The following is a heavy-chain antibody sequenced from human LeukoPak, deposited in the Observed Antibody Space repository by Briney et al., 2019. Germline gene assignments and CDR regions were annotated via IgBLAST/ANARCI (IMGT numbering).Heavy chain of an antibody. J-gene: IGHJ4*02. CDR1: GYTFTGYY. CDR2: ISAYNGNT. D-gene: IGHD5-12*01. Sequence: ASVKVSCEASGYTFTGYYMHWVRQAPGQGLEWMGWISAYNGNTNYAQKLQGRVTMTTDTSTSTAYMELRSLRSDDTAVCYCARGVATIYFDYWGQGTLVTVSS. V-gene: IGHV1-18*04. CDR3: ARGVATIYFDY.